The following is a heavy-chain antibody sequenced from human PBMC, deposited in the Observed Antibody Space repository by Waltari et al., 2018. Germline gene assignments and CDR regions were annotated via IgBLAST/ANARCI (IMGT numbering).Heavy chain of an antibody. V-gene: IGHV4-39*01. CDR3: ARSYSSGWHNFDY. CDR1: GGSISSSSYY. Sequence: QLQLQESGPGLVKPSETLSLTCTVSGGSISSSSYYWGWIRQPPGKGLEWIGSIYYSGSTYYNPSLKSRVTISVDTSKNQFSLKRSSVTAADTAVYYCARSYSSGWHNFDYWGQGTLVTVSS. CDR2: IYYSGST. J-gene: IGHJ4*02. D-gene: IGHD6-19*01.